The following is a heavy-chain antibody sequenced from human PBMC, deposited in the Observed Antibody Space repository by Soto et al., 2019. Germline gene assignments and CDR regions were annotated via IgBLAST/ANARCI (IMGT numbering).Heavy chain of an antibody. Sequence: GGSLRLSCAASGFTVSSKYMTWVRQAPGKGLEWVSLIQSGGTTYYADSVKGRFTISRDTSENTLHLQMDSLRVEDTAVYYCARDDVLCDGCRCYGIPLYVSGKGTTVTVSS. CDR2: IQSGGTT. J-gene: IGHJ6*04. D-gene: IGHD2-15*01. V-gene: IGHV3-66*01. CDR1: GFTVSSKY. CDR3: ARDDVLCDGCRCYGIPLYV.